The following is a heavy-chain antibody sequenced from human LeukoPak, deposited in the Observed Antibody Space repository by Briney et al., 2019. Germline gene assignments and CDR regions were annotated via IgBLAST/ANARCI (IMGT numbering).Heavy chain of an antibody. D-gene: IGHD5/OR15-5a*01. Sequence: GGSLRLSCAASGFNFNVYYMSWIRQAPGKGLEWVSYITTGRTLSYADSVKGRFTISRDNAKNSLFLQMKSLRVEDTAVYYCARVVSSRSTVGFDPWGQGTLVTVSS. J-gene: IGHJ5*02. CDR2: ITTGRTL. CDR3: ARVVSSRSTVGFDP. V-gene: IGHV3-11*04. CDR1: GFNFNVYY.